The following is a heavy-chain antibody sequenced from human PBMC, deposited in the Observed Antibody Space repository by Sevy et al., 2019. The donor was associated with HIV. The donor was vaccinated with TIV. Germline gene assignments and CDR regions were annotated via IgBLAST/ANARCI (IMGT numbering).Heavy chain of an antibody. CDR1: GFTFSDYG. D-gene: IGHD1-20*01. V-gene: IGHV3-33*01. CDR3: ASLYNGFDY. Sequence: GGSLRLSCAASGFTFSDYGMQWVRQAPGKGLEWVAVIWNDGSNKYYADSVKGRFTTSRDNSSNTLYLQMNSLRAEDTAVYYWASLYNGFDYWGQGTLVTVSS. CDR2: IWNDGSNK. J-gene: IGHJ4*02.